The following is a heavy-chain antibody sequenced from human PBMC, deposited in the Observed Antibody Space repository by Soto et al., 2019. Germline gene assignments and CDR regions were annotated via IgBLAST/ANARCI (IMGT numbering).Heavy chain of an antibody. CDR1: GGTFSSYA. CDR3: ARNDYVWGSYPGRGFDP. V-gene: IGHV1-69*06. D-gene: IGHD3-16*02. Sequence: QVQLVQSGAEVKKPGSSVKVSCKASGGTFSSYAISWVRQAPGQGLEWMGGIIPIFGTANYAQKFQGRVTITADKSTSTDYMELSSLRSEDTAVYYCARNDYVWGSYPGRGFDPWGQGTLVTVSS. J-gene: IGHJ5*02. CDR2: IIPIFGTA.